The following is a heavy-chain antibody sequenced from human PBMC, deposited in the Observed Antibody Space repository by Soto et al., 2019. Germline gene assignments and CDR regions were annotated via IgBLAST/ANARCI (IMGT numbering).Heavy chain of an antibody. J-gene: IGHJ4*02. CDR3: ARDSLIAAAVVESDFDY. Sequence: GGSLRLSCAASGFTFSSYAMHRVRQAPGKGLEWVTVISYDGSNKYYADSVKGRFTISRDNSKNTLYLQMNSLRAEDTAVYYCARDSLIAAAVVESDFDYWGQGTLVTVSS. CDR2: ISYDGSNK. V-gene: IGHV3-30-3*01. CDR1: GFTFSSYA. D-gene: IGHD6-13*01.